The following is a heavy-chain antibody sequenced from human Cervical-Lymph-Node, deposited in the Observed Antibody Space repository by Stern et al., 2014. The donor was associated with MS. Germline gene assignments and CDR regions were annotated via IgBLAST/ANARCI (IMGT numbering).Heavy chain of an antibody. D-gene: IGHD3-9*01. CDR3: ARDCKLRYFDWLSPYFDY. Sequence: DQLVESGGGLVKPGGSLRLSCAASGFTFSDYYMSWIRQAPGKGLEWVSYISSSGSTIYYADSVKGRFTISRDNAKNSLYLQMNILRAEDTAVYYCARDCKLRYFDWLSPYFDYWGQGTLVTVSS. CDR1: GFTFSDYY. J-gene: IGHJ4*02. CDR2: ISSSGSTI. V-gene: IGHV3-11*01.